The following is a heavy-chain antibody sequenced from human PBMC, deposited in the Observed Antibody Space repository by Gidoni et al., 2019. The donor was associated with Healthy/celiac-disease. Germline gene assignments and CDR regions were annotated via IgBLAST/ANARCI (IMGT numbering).Heavy chain of an antibody. CDR3: ARERQWLAYYFDY. V-gene: IGHV4-59*01. CDR2: IYYSGST. J-gene: IGHJ4*02. CDR1: GGSISSYY. D-gene: IGHD6-19*01. Sequence: QVQLQESGPGLVTTSETLALTCTAPGGSISSYYWSWIRQHPGTGLEGIGSIYYSGSTNYNPSLKSRVTISVDTSKYQFSLKLSSVTAADTAVYYCARERQWLAYYFDYWGQGTLVTVSS.